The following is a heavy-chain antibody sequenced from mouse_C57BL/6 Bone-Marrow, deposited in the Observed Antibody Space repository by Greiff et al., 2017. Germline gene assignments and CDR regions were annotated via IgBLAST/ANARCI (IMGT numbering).Heavy chain of an antibody. CDR1: GFTFSDYG. D-gene: IGHD1-1*01. J-gene: IGHJ2*01. V-gene: IGHV5-17*01. CDR2: ISSGSSTI. Sequence: EVKLVESGGGLVKPGGSLKLSCAASGFTFSDYGMHWVRQAPEKGLEWVAYISSGSSTIYYADTVKGRFTISRDNAKNTLFLQMTSMRSEDTAMYYCARYYCSSYGYFDYWGQGTTLTVSS. CDR3: ARYYCSSYGYFDY.